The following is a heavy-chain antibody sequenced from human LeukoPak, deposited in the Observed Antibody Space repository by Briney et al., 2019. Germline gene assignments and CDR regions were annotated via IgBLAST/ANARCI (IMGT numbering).Heavy chain of an antibody. J-gene: IGHJ2*01. CDR2: IYTSGST. CDR1: GGSISSYY. CDR3: ARFATGIVGATNWYFDL. D-gene: IGHD1-26*01. Sequence: PSETLSLTCTVSGGSISSYYWSWIRQPAGKGLEWIGRIYTSGSTNYNPSLKSRVAMSVDTSKNQFSLKLSSVTAADTAVYYCARFATGIVGATNWYFDLWGRGTLVTVSS. V-gene: IGHV4-4*07.